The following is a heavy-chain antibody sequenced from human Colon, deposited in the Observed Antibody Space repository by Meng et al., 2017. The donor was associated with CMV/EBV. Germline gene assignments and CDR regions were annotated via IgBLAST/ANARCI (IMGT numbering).Heavy chain of an antibody. CDR1: GFNVSNNY. D-gene: IGHD6-13*01. Sequence: GESLKISCAASGFNVSNNYMNWVRQAPGKGLEWVSLIYSGGATYYADSVKGRFSISRDSSKNTLYLQMHSLRAEDTAVYYCARDGIADSPWGQGTLVTVSS. J-gene: IGHJ5*02. CDR2: IYSGGAT. V-gene: IGHV3-53*01. CDR3: ARDGIADSP.